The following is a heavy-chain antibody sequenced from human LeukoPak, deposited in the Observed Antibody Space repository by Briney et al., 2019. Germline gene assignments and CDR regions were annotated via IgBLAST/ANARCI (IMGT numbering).Heavy chain of an antibody. Sequence: SETLSLTCTVSGGSISSYYWSWIRQPPGKGLEWIGYVYYSGRTNYNPSLKSRVTISVDTSKNQFSLKLSSVTAADTAVYYCARGRSSMVRGYYYYYMDVWGKGTTVTISS. V-gene: IGHV4-59*01. CDR1: GGSISSYY. CDR3: ARGRSSMVRGYYYYYMDV. CDR2: VYYSGRT. J-gene: IGHJ6*03. D-gene: IGHD3-10*01.